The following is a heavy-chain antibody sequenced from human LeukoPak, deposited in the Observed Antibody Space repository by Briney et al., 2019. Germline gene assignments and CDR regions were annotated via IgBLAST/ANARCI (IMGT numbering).Heavy chain of an antibody. V-gene: IGHV1-18*01. D-gene: IGHD1-26*01. CDR3: ARDQLGATREYNWFDP. J-gene: IGHJ5*02. Sequence: ASLKVSCKASGYTFTRYGISWVRQAPGPGLEWMGWISAYNGNTNYAQKLQGRVTMTTDTSTSTAYMELRSLRSDDTAVYYCARDQLGATREYNWFDPWGQGTLVTVSS. CDR1: GYTFTRYG. CDR2: ISAYNGNT.